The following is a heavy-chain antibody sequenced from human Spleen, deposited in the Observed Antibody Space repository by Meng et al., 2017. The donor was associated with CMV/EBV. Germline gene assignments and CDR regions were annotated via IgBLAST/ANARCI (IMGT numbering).Heavy chain of an antibody. J-gene: IGHJ4*02. V-gene: IGHV4-34*02. Sequence: QVQLQQWGAGLLKPSETLSLTCAVYGESFSGYYWSWIRQPPGKGLQRIGEINHSGSTNYNPSLKSRVTISVDTSKNQFSLKLSSVTAADTAVYYCAREDCSGGSCSYFDYWGRGTLVTVSS. CDR2: INHSGST. CDR1: GESFSGYY. D-gene: IGHD2-15*01. CDR3: AREDCSGGSCSYFDY.